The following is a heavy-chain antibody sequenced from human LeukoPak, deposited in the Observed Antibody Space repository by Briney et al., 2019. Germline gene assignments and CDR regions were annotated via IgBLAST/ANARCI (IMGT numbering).Heavy chain of an antibody. V-gene: IGHV3-53*01. CDR1: GGSISSYY. D-gene: IGHD5-18*01. Sequence: ETLSLTCTVSGGSISSYYWSWVRQAPGKGLEWVSVIYSGKTTYYADSVKGRFTISVDNSKNTLYLQMNSLRTEDTAVYYCARDRSYGRYYFDYWGQGILVTVSS. CDR3: ARDRSYGRYYFDY. J-gene: IGHJ4*02. CDR2: IYSGKTT.